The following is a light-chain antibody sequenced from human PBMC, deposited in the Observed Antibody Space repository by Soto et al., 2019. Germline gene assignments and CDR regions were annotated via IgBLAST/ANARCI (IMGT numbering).Light chain of an antibody. V-gene: IGKV2-28*01. CDR2: AGS. Sequence: EIVMTQSPLSLPVTPGEPASISCKSSQSLLHSNGYNYLDWYLQKPGQSPQLLIYAGSNRASGVPDRFSGSGSGTDFTLKISRVEAEDVAVYYCMQALQAPFTFGPGPKVDIK. CDR3: MQALQAPFT. CDR1: QSLLHSNGYNY. J-gene: IGKJ3*01.